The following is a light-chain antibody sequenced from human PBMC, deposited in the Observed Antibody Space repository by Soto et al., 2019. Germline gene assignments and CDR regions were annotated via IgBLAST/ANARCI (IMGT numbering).Light chain of an antibody. V-gene: IGKV3-20*01. CDR3: QQYARSTT. J-gene: IGKJ5*01. CDR2: GAS. Sequence: EIVLTQSPGTLSSSPGERVTLSCRASQSVGGSFLAWYHQKPGQAPRLLMSGASSRASGIPNRFSGSGSGTDFTHTIRRLEPEDFGIYYCQQYARSTTFGQGTRLEIK. CDR1: QSVGGSF.